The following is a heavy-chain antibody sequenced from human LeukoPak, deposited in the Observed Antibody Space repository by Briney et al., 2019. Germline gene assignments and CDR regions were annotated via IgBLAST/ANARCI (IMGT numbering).Heavy chain of an antibody. CDR1: RYTFTDYY. CDR2: VDPKNGGT. D-gene: IGHD3-10*01. Sequence: ASVKISCTASRYTFTDYYIHWVQQAPAKGLEWMGRVDPKNGGTIYADKFQGRVTITADTSTGTAYMELSSLRSEDTAVYYCGASRFGEGVHHWGQGTLVTVSS. V-gene: IGHV1-69-2*01. J-gene: IGHJ1*01. CDR3: GASRFGEGVHH.